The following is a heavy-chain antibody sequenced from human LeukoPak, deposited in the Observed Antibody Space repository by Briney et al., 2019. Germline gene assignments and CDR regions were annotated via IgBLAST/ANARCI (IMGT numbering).Heavy chain of an antibody. D-gene: IGHD2-2*01. CDR2: INPNSGGT. Sequence: ASVKVSCKASGYTFTDYYMHWVRQAPGEGLEWMGRINPNSGGTNYAQKFQGRVTMTEDTSTDTAYMELSSLRSEDTAVYYCATSLFAPAAADYWGQGTLVTVSS. J-gene: IGHJ4*02. CDR3: ATSLFAPAAADY. CDR1: GYTFTDYY. V-gene: IGHV1-2*06.